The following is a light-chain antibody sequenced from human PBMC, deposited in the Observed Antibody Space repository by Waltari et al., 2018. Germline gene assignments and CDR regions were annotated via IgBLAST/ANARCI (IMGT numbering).Light chain of an antibody. CDR1: QSVSDY. J-gene: IGKJ4*01. V-gene: IGKV3-11*01. CDR3: QHRSTWRHT. Sequence: EVVLTQSPATLSLCPGGRATLSCRASQSVSDYLVWYQQKPGQAPRLLIYDASKRATGIPPRFSGSGSGTDFTLTISSLEPEDIAVYYCQHRSTWRHTFGGGTKVEIK. CDR2: DAS.